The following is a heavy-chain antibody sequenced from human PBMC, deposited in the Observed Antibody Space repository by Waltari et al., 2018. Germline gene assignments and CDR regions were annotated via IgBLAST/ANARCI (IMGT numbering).Heavy chain of an antibody. CDR1: GFTFSSYA. Sequence: EVQLLESGGGLVQPGGSLRLSCAASGFTFSSYAMSWVCQAPGKGLEWVSAISGSGGSTYYADSVKGRFTISRDNSKNTLYLQMNSLRAEDTAVYYCAKVESDYGDYAVDYWGQGTLVTVSS. J-gene: IGHJ4*02. V-gene: IGHV3-23*01. D-gene: IGHD4-17*01. CDR3: AKVESDYGDYAVDY. CDR2: ISGSGGST.